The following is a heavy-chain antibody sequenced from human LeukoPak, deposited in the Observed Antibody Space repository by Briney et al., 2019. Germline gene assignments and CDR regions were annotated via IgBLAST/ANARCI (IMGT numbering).Heavy chain of an antibody. CDR1: GGSFSGYY. CDR3: ARRFVTGDLDY. D-gene: IGHD7-27*01. J-gene: IGHJ4*02. Sequence: SETLSLTCAVYGGSFSGYYWSWIRQPPGKGLEWIGEINHSGSTNYNPSLKSRVTISVDTSKNQFSLKLSSVTAADTAVYYCARRFVTGDLDYWGQGTLVTVSS. CDR2: INHSGST. V-gene: IGHV4-34*01.